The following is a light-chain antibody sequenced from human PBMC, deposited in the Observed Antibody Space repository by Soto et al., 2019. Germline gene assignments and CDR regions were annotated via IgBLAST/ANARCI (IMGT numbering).Light chain of an antibody. CDR1: SSDVGSYNR. CDR2: EVN. CDR3: TSYTIKTTYV. V-gene: IGLV2-18*02. Sequence: QSALTQPPSVSGSPGQSVTISCTGTSSDVGSYNRLSWYQQPPGTAPKLIMYEVNTRPSGVPDRFSGSKSGSTASLTISGLQAEDEADYYCTSYTIKTTYVFGTGTKVTVL. J-gene: IGLJ1*01.